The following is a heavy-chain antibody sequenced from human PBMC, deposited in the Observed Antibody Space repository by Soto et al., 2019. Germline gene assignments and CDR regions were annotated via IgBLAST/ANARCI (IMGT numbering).Heavy chain of an antibody. Sequence: GGSLRLSCAASGFTFSSYSMNWVRQAPGKGLEWVSSISSSSSYIYYADSVKGRFTISRDNAKNSLYLQMNSLRAEDTAVYYCARDGRHYYGSGSYPNWFDPWGQGTLVTVSS. CDR3: ARDGRHYYGSGSYPNWFDP. CDR1: GFTFSSYS. J-gene: IGHJ5*02. D-gene: IGHD3-10*01. CDR2: ISSSSSYI. V-gene: IGHV3-21*01.